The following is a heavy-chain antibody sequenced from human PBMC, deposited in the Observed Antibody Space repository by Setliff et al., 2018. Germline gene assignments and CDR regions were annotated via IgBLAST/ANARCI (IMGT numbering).Heavy chain of an antibody. V-gene: IGHV4-61*09. D-gene: IGHD5-12*01. J-gene: IGHJ4*02. Sequence: SETLSLTCTVSGGSISSGNYYWSWIRQPAGKGLEWIGHIQTSGTTNYNPSLKSRVTISVDTSKNQFSLKLSAVTAADTAVYYCARQPMDTIMVTFDYWGQGILVTVSS. CDR3: ARQPMDTIMVTFDY. CDR2: IQTSGTT. CDR1: GGSISSGNYY.